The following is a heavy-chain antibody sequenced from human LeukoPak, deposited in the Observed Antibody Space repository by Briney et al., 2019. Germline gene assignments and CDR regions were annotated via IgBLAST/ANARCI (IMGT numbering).Heavy chain of an antibody. CDR2: VNPNGGAT. Sequence: ASVKVSCKASGYTFTGYYMHWVRQAPGQGLEWMGGVNPNGGATNYAQKFQGRVTMTRDTSISTAYMELSRLRSDDTAVYYCARAAVTTLPYFDYWGQGTLVTVSS. V-gene: IGHV1-2*02. D-gene: IGHD4-17*01. CDR3: ARAAVTTLPYFDY. CDR1: GYTFTGYY. J-gene: IGHJ4*02.